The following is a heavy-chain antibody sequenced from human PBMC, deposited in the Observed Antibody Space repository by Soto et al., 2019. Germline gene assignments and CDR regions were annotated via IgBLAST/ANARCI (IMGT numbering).Heavy chain of an antibody. CDR1: GFTFSSYA. CDR3: ALGIGGDYSGMDV. CDR2: ISYEGSNK. V-gene: IGHV3-30-3*01. Sequence: QVQLVESGGGVVQPGRSLRLSCAASGFTFSSYAMHWVRQAPGKGLEWVAVISYEGSNKYYADSVKGRFTISRDNSKNTLYLPMNILRAEDTAVYYCALGIGGDYSGMDVWGQGTTVTVSS. D-gene: IGHD2-21*01. J-gene: IGHJ6*02.